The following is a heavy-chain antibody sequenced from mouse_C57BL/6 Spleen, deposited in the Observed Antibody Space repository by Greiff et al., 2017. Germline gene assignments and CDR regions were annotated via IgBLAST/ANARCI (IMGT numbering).Heavy chain of an antibody. J-gene: IGHJ1*03. CDR3: ARGDYYSPKGYFDV. V-gene: IGHV3-6*01. D-gene: IGHD2-12*01. CDR2: ISYDGSN. CDR1: GYSITSGYY. Sequence: EVQLQQSGPGLVKPSQSLSLTCSVTGYSITSGYYWNWIRQFPGNKLEWMGYISYDGSNNYNPSLKNRISITRDTSKNQFFLKLNSVTTEDTATYYCARGDYYSPKGYFDVWGTGTTVTVSS.